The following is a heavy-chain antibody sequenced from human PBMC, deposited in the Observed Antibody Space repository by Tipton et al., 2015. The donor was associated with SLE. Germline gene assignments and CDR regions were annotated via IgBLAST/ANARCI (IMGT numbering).Heavy chain of an antibody. CDR1: GGSFSGYY. CDR2: INHRGST. CDR3: ARGRIPDYSSSSGY. V-gene: IGHV4-34*01. D-gene: IGHD6-6*01. Sequence: TLSLTCAVYGGSFSGYYWSWIRQPPGKGLEYIGEINHRGSTNYNPSLKSRVTISVDTSKNQFSLKLSSVTAADTAVYYCARGRIPDYSSSSGYWGQGTLVTVSS. J-gene: IGHJ4*02.